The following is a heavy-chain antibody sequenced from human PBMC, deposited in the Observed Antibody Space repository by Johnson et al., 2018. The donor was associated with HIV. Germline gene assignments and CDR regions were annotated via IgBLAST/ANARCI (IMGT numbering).Heavy chain of an antibody. CDR2: ISYDGSNK. CDR1: GFTFSSYA. Sequence: QVQLVESGGGVVQPGRSLRLSCAASGFTFSSYAMHWVRQAPGKGLEWVAVISYDGSNKYYADSVKGRFTISRDNSKKTLYLQMNSLRAEDTAVYYCVRDQGSGWPTNAFDIWGRGTRVTVSS. D-gene: IGHD6-19*01. J-gene: IGHJ3*02. CDR3: VRDQGSGWPTNAFDI. V-gene: IGHV3-30*04.